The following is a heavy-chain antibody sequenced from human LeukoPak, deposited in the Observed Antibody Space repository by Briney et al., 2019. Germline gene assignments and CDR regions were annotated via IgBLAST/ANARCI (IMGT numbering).Heavy chain of an antibody. CDR2: IYSGGST. V-gene: IGHV3-66*01. D-gene: IGHD6-13*01. CDR3: ARVAGGSSWSLSNYYYYGMDV. Sequence: GGSLRLSCAASGFTVSSNYMSWVRQAPGKGLEWVSVIYSGGSTYYADSVKGRLTIHRDNSKNTMYLQMDSLRAEGTAVYYCARVAGGSSWSLSNYYYYGMDVWGQGTTVTVSS. CDR1: GFTVSSNY. J-gene: IGHJ6*02.